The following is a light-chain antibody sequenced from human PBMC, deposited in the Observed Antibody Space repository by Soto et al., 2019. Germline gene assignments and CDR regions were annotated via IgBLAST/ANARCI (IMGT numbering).Light chain of an antibody. J-gene: IGKJ1*01. V-gene: IGKV3-20*01. CDR1: QSLDSKT. CDR2: GAS. Sequence: EIVLTQSPGTLYLSPGERVTLSCRASQSLDSKTLNWYQQKPGQSPRLIIYGASRRATGIPDRFSGSGSGTDFTLNISRLEAEDFAVYFCDHYVNSLWTFGQGTKVEI. CDR3: DHYVNSLWT.